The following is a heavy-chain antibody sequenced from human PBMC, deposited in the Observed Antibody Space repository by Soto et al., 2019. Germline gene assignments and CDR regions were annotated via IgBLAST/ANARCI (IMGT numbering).Heavy chain of an antibody. CDR3: ARSGAKEPYYYGMDV. J-gene: IGHJ6*02. V-gene: IGHV1-69*13. D-gene: IGHD1-26*01. Sequence: ASVKVSCKASGYIFTNHYIHWVRQAPGQGLEWMGIIIPIFGTANYAQKFQGRVTITADESTSTAYMELSSLRSEDTAVYYCARSGAKEPYYYGMDVWGQGTTVTVSS. CDR1: GYIFTNHY. CDR2: IIPIFGTA.